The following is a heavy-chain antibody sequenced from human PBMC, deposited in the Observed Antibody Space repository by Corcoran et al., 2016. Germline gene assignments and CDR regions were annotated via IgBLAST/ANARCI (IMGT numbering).Heavy chain of an antibody. CDR2: IYYSGST. V-gene: IGHV4-39*07. Sequence: QLQLQESGPGLVKPSETLSLTCTVSGGSISSSSYYWGWIRQPPGKGLEWIGSIYYSGSTYYNPSLKSRVTISVDTSKDQFSLKLSSVTAADTAVYYCASLGGRCISSGFVGACPLDYWGQGTLVTVSS. CDR3: ASLGGRCISSGFVGACPLDY. CDR1: GGSISSSSYY. D-gene: IGHD6-19*01. J-gene: IGHJ4*02.